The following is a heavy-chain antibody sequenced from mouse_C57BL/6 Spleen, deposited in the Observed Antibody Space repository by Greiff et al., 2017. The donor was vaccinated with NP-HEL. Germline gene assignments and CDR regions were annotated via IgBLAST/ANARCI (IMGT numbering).Heavy chain of an antibody. CDR2: IDPSDSYT. V-gene: IGHV1-69*01. CDR3: ARSGDGYYSFDY. J-gene: IGHJ2*01. CDR1: GYTFTSCW. Sequence: QVQLKESGAELVMPGASVKLSCKASGYTFTSCWMHWVKQRPGQGLEWIGEIDPSDSYTNYNQKFKGKSTLTVDKSSSTAYMQLSSLTSEDSAVYYCARSGDGYYSFDYWGQGTALTVSS. D-gene: IGHD2-3*01.